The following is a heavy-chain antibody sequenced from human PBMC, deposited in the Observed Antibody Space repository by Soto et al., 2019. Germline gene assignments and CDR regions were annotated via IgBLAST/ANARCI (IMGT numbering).Heavy chain of an antibody. J-gene: IGHJ4*02. D-gene: IGHD2-2*01. CDR1: VFSLNTNAMR. CDR2: IDWDDDE. V-gene: IGHV2-70*04. Sequence: SCPTLVNPTQTLTLTCTFSVFSLNTNAMRVSWIRQPPGKALEWLARIDWDDDEFYSSSLSTRLTISNDTSKNLVVLTMTNMDPVDTATYYCARSVAYHFDFWGPGTGVTVSS. CDR3: ARSVAYHFDF.